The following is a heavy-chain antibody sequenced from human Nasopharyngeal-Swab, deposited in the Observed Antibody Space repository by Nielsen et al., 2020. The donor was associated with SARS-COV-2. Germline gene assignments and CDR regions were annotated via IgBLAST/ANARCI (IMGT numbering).Heavy chain of an antibody. D-gene: IGHD3-3*01. CDR2: ISSSSSYI. V-gene: IGHV3-21*01. J-gene: IGHJ6*02. CDR3: ARGQPYYDFWSGYSYYYYYGMDV. Sequence: WIRQPPGKGLEWVSSISSSSSYIYYADSVKGRFTISRDNAKNSLYLQMNSLRAADTAVYYCARGQPYYDFWSGYSYYYYYGMDVWGQGTTVTVSS.